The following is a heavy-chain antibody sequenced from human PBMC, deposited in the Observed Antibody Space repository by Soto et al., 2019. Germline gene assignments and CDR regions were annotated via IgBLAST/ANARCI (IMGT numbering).Heavy chain of an antibody. J-gene: IGHJ4*02. CDR3: ARDLSYGLCDY. V-gene: IGHV1-18*01. CDR1: GYTFTSYG. D-gene: IGHD5-18*01. Sequence: QVQLVQSGAEVKKPGASVKVSCKASGYTFTSYGISWVRQAPGQGLEWMGWISAHNGNTKYAQKLQGRVTMTTDTATSTAYMELRSLRPDDAAVYYCARDLSYGLCDYWGQGTLVTVSS. CDR2: ISAHNGNT.